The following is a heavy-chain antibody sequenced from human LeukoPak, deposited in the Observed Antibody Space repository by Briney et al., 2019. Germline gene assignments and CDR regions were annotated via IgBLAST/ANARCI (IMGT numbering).Heavy chain of an antibody. D-gene: IGHD6-13*01. CDR3: GKDRAVSSWYS. Sequence: GRSLRLSCTASGFTFNNYAMTWVRQAPGKGLEWVSAISGSGGSTYYADSVKGRFTISRDNSKNTLYLQMSSLRAEDTVVYYCGKDRAVSSWYSWGQGTLVTVSS. CDR1: GFTFNNYA. CDR2: ISGSGGST. V-gene: IGHV3-23*01. J-gene: IGHJ4*02.